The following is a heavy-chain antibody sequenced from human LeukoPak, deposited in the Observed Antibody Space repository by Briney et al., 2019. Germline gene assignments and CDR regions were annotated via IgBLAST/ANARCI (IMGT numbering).Heavy chain of an antibody. V-gene: IGHV4-34*01. Sequence: SETLSLTCAVYGGSLSGYYWSWIRQPPGKGLEWIGEINHSGSTNYNPSLKSRVTISVDTSKNQLSLKLSSVTAADTAVYYCARDPGYCSGGSCYGHDAFDIWGQGTMVTVSS. D-gene: IGHD2-15*01. CDR3: ARDPGYCSGGSCYGHDAFDI. J-gene: IGHJ3*02. CDR2: INHSGST. CDR1: GGSLSGYY.